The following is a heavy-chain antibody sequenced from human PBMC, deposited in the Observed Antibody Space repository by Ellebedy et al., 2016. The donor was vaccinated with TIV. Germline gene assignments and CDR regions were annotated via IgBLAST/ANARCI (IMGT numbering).Heavy chain of an antibody. D-gene: IGHD5-18*01. CDR1: GGSISAYY. J-gene: IGHJ4*02. Sequence: MPSETLSPTCTVSGGSISAYYWSRIRQPPGKGLEWVGFISYSGSAHYNPSLQSRVTISVDTSKNQFSLNLSSVTATDTALYYCARRGYTYGDFDCWGQGTLVTVSS. V-gene: IGHV4-59*08. CDR2: ISYSGSA. CDR3: ARRGYTYGDFDC.